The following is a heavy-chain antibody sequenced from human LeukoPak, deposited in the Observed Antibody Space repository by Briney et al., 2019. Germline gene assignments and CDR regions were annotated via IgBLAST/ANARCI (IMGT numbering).Heavy chain of an antibody. Sequence: GGSLRLSCAASGFTFSSYEMNWVRQAPGKGLGWVSYISSSGSTIYYADSVKGRFTISRDNAKNSLYLQMNSLRAEDTAVYYCAREEAVAGTDYWGQGTLVTVSS. CDR3: AREEAVAGTDY. CDR1: GFTFSSYE. J-gene: IGHJ4*02. CDR2: ISSSGSTI. V-gene: IGHV3-48*03. D-gene: IGHD6-19*01.